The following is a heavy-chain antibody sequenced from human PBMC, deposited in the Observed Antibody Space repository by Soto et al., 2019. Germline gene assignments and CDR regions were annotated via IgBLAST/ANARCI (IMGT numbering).Heavy chain of an antibody. D-gene: IGHD4-17*01. Sequence: QVQLVESGGGVVQPGRSLRLSCAASGFTFSSYGMHWVRQAPGKGLEWVAVIWYDGSNKYYADSVKGRFTISRDNSKNTLYLQMNSLRAEDTAVYYGARDRGYGDYAYGMDVWGQGTTVTVSS. V-gene: IGHV3-33*01. CDR1: GFTFSSYG. J-gene: IGHJ6*02. CDR2: IWYDGSNK. CDR3: ARDRGYGDYAYGMDV.